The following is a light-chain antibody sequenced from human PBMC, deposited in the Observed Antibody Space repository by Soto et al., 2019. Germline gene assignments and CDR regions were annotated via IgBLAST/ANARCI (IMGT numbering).Light chain of an antibody. CDR1: QSISNY. V-gene: IGKV1-39*01. CDR2: AAS. Sequence: IQMTQSPSSLSASVGDRVTITWLASQSISNYLSWYQRKPGKAPKLLFYAASGLQSGVPSRFSGSGSGTDFTLTISSLQPEDFATYYCQQSYGTPLTFGGGAKA. J-gene: IGKJ4*01. CDR3: QQSYGTPLT.